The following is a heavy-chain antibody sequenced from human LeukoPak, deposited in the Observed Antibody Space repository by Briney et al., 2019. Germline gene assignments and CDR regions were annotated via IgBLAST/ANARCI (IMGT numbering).Heavy chain of an antibody. CDR3: AKEGDYYYYYMDV. V-gene: IGHV3-30*02. CDR2: IRYDGSNK. D-gene: IGHD1-26*01. Sequence: GGSLRLSCAASGFTFSSYDMHWVRQAPGKGLEWVAFIRYDGSNKYYADSVKGRFTISRDNSKNTPYLQMNSLRAEDTAVYYCAKEGDYYYYYMDVWGKGTTVTVSS. CDR1: GFTFSSYD. J-gene: IGHJ6*03.